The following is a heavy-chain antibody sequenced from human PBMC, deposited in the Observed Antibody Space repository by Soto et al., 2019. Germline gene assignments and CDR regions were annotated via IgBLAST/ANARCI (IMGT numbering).Heavy chain of an antibody. CDR3: ARGRGWLQKNWFDP. CDR2: INHSGST. J-gene: IGHJ5*02. CDR1: GGSINSAGYT. D-gene: IGHD5-12*01. Sequence: SETLSLTCGVSGGSINSAGYTWSWIRQPPGTGLEWIGEINHSGSTNYNPSLKSRVTISVDTSKNQFSLKLSSVTAADTAVYYCARGRGWLQKNWFDPWGQGTLVTVSS. V-gene: IGHV4-34*01.